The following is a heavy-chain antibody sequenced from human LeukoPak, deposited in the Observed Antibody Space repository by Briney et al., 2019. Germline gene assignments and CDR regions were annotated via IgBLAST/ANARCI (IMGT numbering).Heavy chain of an antibody. Sequence: ASVKVSYKASGYTFTSYDINWVRQATGQGLEWMGWMNPNSGNTGYAQKFQGRVTMTRNTSISTAYMELSSLRSEDTAVYYCARTIAARRPLTYYFDYWGQGTLVTVSS. J-gene: IGHJ4*02. CDR2: MNPNSGNT. D-gene: IGHD6-6*01. CDR1: GYTFTSYD. CDR3: ARTIAARRPLTYYFDY. V-gene: IGHV1-8*01.